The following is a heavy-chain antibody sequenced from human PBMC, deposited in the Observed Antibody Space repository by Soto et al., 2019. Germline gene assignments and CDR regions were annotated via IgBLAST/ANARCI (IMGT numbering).Heavy chain of an antibody. J-gene: IGHJ6*02. CDR3: RGLWRLGSYYYCYYGMDV. CDR2: IRSKANSYAT. V-gene: IGHV3-73*01. D-gene: IGHD6-6*01. CDR1: GFTFSGSA. Sequence: GGSLRLSCAASGFTFSGSAMHWVRQASGKGLEWVGRIRSKANSYATAYAASVKGRFTISRDDSKNTKYLQMNSLKTKDPAVYDCRGLWRLGSYYYCYYGMDVWGQGTTVTVSS.